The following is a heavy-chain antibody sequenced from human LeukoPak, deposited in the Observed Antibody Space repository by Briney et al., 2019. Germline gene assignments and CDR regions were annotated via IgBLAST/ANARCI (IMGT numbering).Heavy chain of an antibody. D-gene: IGHD2/OR15-2a*01. CDR3: VSFYETN. Sequence: GGSLRLSCAASGFTFNAFGMNWVRQAPGKGLEWVSYIGTTSGAIYYADSVKGRFTISRDSAKNSLYLQMNSLRAEDTAVYYCVSFYETNWGRGTLVTVSS. J-gene: IGHJ4*02. CDR2: IGTTSGAI. V-gene: IGHV3-48*01. CDR1: GFTFNAFG.